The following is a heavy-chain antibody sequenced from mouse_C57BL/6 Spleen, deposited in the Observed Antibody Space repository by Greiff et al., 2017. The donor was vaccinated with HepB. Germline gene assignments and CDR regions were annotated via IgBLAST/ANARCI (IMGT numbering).Heavy chain of an antibody. D-gene: IGHD1-1*01. V-gene: IGHV3-6*01. CDR1: GYSITSGYY. Sequence: DVKLQESGPGLVKPSQSLSLTCSVTGYSITSGYYWNWIRQFPGNKLEWMGYISYDGSNNYNPSLKNRISITRDTSKNQFFLKLNSVTTEDTATYYCARGDYYGSYYFDYWGQGTTLTVSS. J-gene: IGHJ2*01. CDR3: ARGDYYGSYYFDY. CDR2: ISYDGSN.